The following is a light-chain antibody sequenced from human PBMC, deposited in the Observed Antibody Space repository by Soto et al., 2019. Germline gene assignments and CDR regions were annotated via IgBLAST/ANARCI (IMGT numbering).Light chain of an antibody. V-gene: IGKV1-39*01. CDR2: AAS. CDR3: QQSYSNPLT. Sequence: DIQMTQSPSSLSASVGARVIITCRASETISRYLNWYQSKPGKAPRLLISAASSLQSGVPSRFSGSYSGTDFTLTISSLQPEDFATYFCQQSYSNPLTFGGGTKVDIK. CDR1: ETISRY. J-gene: IGKJ4*01.